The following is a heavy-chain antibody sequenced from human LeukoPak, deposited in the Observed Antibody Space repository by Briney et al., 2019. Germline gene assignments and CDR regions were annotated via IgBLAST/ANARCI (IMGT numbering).Heavy chain of an antibody. J-gene: IGHJ4*02. CDR2: INHSGST. Sequence: PSETLSLTCAVYGGSFSGYYWSWIRQPPGKGLEWIGKINHSGSTNYNPSLKRLVTISVDTSKNQFSLKLSSVTAADTAVYYCERARLSDWGSLTDWGQGTLVSVSS. D-gene: IGHD3/OR15-3a*01. CDR3: ERARLSDWGSLTD. CDR1: GGSFSGYY. V-gene: IGHV4-34*01.